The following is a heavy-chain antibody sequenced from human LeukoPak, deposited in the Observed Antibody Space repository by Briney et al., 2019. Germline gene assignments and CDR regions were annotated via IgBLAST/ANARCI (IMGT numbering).Heavy chain of an antibody. CDR2: IYYRGNT. Sequence: SETLSRTCTGSGDSVSIYYWSWIRQPPGKGLEWIGYIYYRGNTNYNPSLKSRVTMAVDTSQNQFSLKVSAVTAADTAVYYCARAGNNWSFDYWGQGTLVTVSS. CDR3: ARAGNNWSFDY. D-gene: IGHD1-1*01. J-gene: IGHJ4*02. CDR1: GDSVSIYY. V-gene: IGHV4-59*02.